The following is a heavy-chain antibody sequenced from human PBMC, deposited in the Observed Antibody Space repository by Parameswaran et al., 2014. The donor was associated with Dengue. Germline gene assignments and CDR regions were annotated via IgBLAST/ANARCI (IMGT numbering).Heavy chain of an antibody. J-gene: IGHJ4*02. D-gene: IGHD1-14*01. CDR2: ISWNSGSI. Sequence: PGKGLEWVSGISWNSGSIGYADSVKGRFTISRDNAKNSLYLQMNSLRAEDTALYYCAKDPHHDPAYYFDYWGQGTLVTVSS. V-gene: IGHV3-9*01. CDR3: AKDPHHDPAYYFDY.